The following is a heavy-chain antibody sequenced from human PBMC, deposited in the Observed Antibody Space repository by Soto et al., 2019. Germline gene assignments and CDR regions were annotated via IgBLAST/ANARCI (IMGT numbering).Heavy chain of an antibody. J-gene: IGHJ6*02. D-gene: IGHD6-25*01. CDR2: ISGSGGST. CDR3: ASRAVKNYYYYGMDV. CDR1: GFTFSSYA. Sequence: GGSLRLSCAASGFTFSSYAMSWVRQAPGKGLEWVSAISGSGGSTYYADSVKGRSTISRDNSKNTLYLQMNSLRAEDTAVYYCASRAVKNYYYYGMDVWGQGTTVTVSS. V-gene: IGHV3-23*01.